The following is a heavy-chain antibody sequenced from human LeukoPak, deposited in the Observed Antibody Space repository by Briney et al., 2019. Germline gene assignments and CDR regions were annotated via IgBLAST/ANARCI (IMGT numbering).Heavy chain of an antibody. J-gene: IGHJ4*02. D-gene: IGHD5-18*01. CDR1: GFTFSSYE. Sequence: GGSLRLSCAASGFTFSSYEMNWVRQAPGKGLEWVSYISSSGSTKYYADSVKGRFTISRDNAKNSLYLQMNSLRAEDTAVYYCATRGYSYGTLDYWGQGTLVTVSS. CDR3: ATRGYSYGTLDY. CDR2: ISSSGSTK. V-gene: IGHV3-48*03.